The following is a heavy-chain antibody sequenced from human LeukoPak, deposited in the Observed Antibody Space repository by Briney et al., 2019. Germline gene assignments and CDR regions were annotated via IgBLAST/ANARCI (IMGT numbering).Heavy chain of an antibody. CDR2: MNPNSGNT. CDR1: GYTFTTYD. V-gene: IGHV1-8*01. D-gene: IGHD2-21*02. Sequence: HRASVKVSCKASGYTFTTYDINWVRQATGQGLEWMGWMNPNSGNTGYAQKFQGRVTMTRNTSISTAYMELSSLRSEDTAVYYCARGPRQRATAAALYWGQGTLVTVSS. CDR3: ARGPRQRATAAALY. J-gene: IGHJ4*02.